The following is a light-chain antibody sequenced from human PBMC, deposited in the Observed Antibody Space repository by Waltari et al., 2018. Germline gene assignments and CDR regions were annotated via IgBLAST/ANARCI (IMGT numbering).Light chain of an antibody. J-gene: IGKJ2*01. Sequence: EIVLTQSPATLSLSPGERATLSSKASQSISSYLAWFQQKPGQAPRLLIHTASNRATGIPARFSGSGSGTDFTLTISSLEPEDFAVYYCQQRSNWPTTFGQGTKLEI. CDR1: QSISSY. CDR2: TAS. CDR3: QQRSNWPTT. V-gene: IGKV3-11*01.